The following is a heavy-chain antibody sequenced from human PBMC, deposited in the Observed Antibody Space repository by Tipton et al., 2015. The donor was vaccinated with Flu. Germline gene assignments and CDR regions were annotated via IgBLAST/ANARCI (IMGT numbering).Heavy chain of an antibody. Sequence: TLSLTCTVSGGSISSGGYYWSWIRQHPGKGLEWIGYIYYSESTYYNPSLKSRVTISVDTSKNQFSLKLSSVTAADTAVYYCARAPHLIAASGTGWFDPWGQGTLVTVSS. CDR3: ARAPHLIAASGTGWFDP. CDR1: GGSISSGGYY. V-gene: IGHV4-31*03. J-gene: IGHJ5*02. CDR2: IYYSEST. D-gene: IGHD6-13*01.